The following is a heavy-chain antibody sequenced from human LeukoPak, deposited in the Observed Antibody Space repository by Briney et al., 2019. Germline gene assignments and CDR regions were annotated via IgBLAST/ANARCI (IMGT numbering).Heavy chain of an antibody. Sequence: SVKVSCKASGGTFSSYAISWVRQAPGQGLEWMGGIIPIFGTANYAQKFQGRVTITTDESTSTAYMELSSLRSEDTAVYYCARVPHRGLNWFDPWGQGTLVTVSS. CDR3: ARVPHRGLNWFDP. CDR2: IIPIFGTA. J-gene: IGHJ5*02. CDR1: GGTFSSYA. V-gene: IGHV1-69*05. D-gene: IGHD5/OR15-5a*01.